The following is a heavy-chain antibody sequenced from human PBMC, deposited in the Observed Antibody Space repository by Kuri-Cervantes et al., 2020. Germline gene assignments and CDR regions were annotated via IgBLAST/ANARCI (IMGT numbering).Heavy chain of an antibody. Sequence: SQTLSLTCAVYGGSLSGNYWSWIRQPPGKGPEWIGEINHIGNNKYNPSLKSRVTISVDTSKNQFSLKLSSVTAADTAVYYCARDSGFSLARAWYIDLWGRGTLVTVSS. CDR2: INHIGNN. D-gene: IGHD3-10*01. J-gene: IGHJ2*01. CDR1: GGSLSGNY. V-gene: IGHV4-34*01. CDR3: ARDSGFSLARAWYIDL.